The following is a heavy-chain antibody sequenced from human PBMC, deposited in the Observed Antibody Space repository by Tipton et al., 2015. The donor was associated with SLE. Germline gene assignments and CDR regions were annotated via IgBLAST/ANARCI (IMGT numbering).Heavy chain of an antibody. D-gene: IGHD4-17*01. V-gene: IGHV3-53*05. CDR3: ARESTVTTSDY. Sequence: SLRLSCAASGFTVSSNYMSWVRQAPGKGLEWVSVIYSGGSTYYADSVKGRFTISRDNSKNTLYLQMNSLRAEDTAVYYCARESTVTTSDYWGRGTLVTVSS. CDR2: IYSGGST. CDR1: GFTVSSNY. J-gene: IGHJ4*02.